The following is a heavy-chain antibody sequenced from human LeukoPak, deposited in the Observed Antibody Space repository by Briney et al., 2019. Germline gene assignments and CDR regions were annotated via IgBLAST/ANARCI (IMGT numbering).Heavy chain of an antibody. Sequence: GGSLRLSCPASGFTFDDYGMSWVRQAPGKGLEWVSGINWNGGSTGYADSVKGRFTISRDNAKNSLYLQMNSLRAEDTALYYCARAFGGDDILTGYYNWGQGTLVTVSS. CDR2: INWNGGST. CDR1: GFTFDDYG. D-gene: IGHD3-9*01. CDR3: ARAFGGDDILTGYYN. V-gene: IGHV3-20*04. J-gene: IGHJ4*02.